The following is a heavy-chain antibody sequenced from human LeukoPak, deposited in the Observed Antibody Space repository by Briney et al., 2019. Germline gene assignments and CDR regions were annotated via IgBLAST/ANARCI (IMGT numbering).Heavy chain of an antibody. CDR3: AKDHGYGDSWPDFDY. V-gene: IGHV3-23*01. CDR2: ISGSGGST. Sequence: GGSLRLSCAASGFTFSSYAMSWVRQAPGKGLEWVSAISGSGGSTYYADSVKGRFTISRDNSKNTLYLQMNSLRAEDTAVYYCAKDHGYGDSWPDFDYWGQGTLVTVSS. J-gene: IGHJ4*02. CDR1: GFTFSSYA. D-gene: IGHD4-17*01.